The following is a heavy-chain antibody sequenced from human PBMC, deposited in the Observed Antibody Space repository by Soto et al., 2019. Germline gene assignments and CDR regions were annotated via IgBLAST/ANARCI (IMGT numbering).Heavy chain of an antibody. CDR2: INHSGST. CDR3: ARDKPRYDYIWGSYRYLFDY. J-gene: IGHJ4*02. V-gene: IGHV4-34*01. CDR1: GGSFSGYY. Sequence: SETLSLTCAVYGGSFSGYYWSWIRQPPGKGLEWIGEINHSGSTNYNPSLKSRVTISVDTSKNQFSLKLSSVTAADTAVYYCARDKPRYDYIWGSYRYLFDYWGQGTLVTVSS. D-gene: IGHD3-16*02.